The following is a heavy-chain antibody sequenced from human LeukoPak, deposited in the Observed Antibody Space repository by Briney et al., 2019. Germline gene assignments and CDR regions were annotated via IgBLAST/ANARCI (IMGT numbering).Heavy chain of an antibody. Sequence: ASVKVSCKAFVYIFTNYAMHWVRQAPGQRLEWMGWINPGNGNIKYSQKFQDRVTITRDTSASTAYMGLSSLRSEDTAVYYCARERAVLGATTSWFDPWGQGTLVTVSS. D-gene: IGHD1-26*01. J-gene: IGHJ5*02. CDR2: INPGNGNI. CDR3: ARERAVLGATTSWFDP. V-gene: IGHV1-3*01. CDR1: VYIFTNYA.